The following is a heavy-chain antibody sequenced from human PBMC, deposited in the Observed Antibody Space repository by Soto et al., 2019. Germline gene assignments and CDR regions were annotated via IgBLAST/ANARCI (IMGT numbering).Heavy chain of an antibody. CDR3: AKGLDCSGGSCFYYYYGMDV. CDR2: ISYDGSNK. J-gene: IGHJ6*02. V-gene: IGHV3-30*18. CDR1: GFTFSSYG. D-gene: IGHD2-15*01. Sequence: QVQLLESGGGVVQPGRSLRLSFAASGFTFSSYGMHWVRQAPGKGLEWVAVISYDGSNKYYADSVKGRFTISRDNSKNTMYLQMNSLRDEDTAVYYCAKGLDCSGGSCFYYYYGMDVWGQGTTVTVSS.